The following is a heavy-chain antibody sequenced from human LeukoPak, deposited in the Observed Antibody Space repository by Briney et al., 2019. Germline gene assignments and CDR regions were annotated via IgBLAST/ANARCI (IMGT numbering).Heavy chain of an antibody. V-gene: IGHV1-69*13. CDR3: ARVVSGNAVAFDP. J-gene: IGHJ5*02. CDR2: IIPIFGTA. CDR1: GGTFSSYA. Sequence: GASVKVSCKASGGTFSSYAISWVRQAPGQGLEWMGGIIPIFGTANYAQKFQGRVTITADESTSTAYMELSSLRSEDTAVYYCARVVSGNAVAFDPWGQGTLVTVSS.